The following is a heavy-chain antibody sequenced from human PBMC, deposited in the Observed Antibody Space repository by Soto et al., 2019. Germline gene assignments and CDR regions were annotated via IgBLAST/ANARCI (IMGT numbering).Heavy chain of an antibody. J-gene: IGHJ4*02. CDR3: ARVKYCSTVTCYSNFDY. CDR1: GLTFSSYW. Sequence: PGGSLRLSCAASGLTFSSYWMHWVRQAPGKGLVWVSRISSDGSSTNYADSVKGRFTISRDNAKSTLYLQMNSLRAEDTAVYYCARVKYCSTVTCYSNFDYWGQGTLVTVSS. V-gene: IGHV3-74*01. D-gene: IGHD2-15*01. CDR2: ISSDGSST.